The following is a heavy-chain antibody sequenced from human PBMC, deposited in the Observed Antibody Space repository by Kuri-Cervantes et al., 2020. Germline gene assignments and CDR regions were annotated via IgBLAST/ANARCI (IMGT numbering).Heavy chain of an antibody. Sequence: ESLEISCSVSGGSISSSSYHWVWIRQPPGKGLEWIGNIFYSGSTYYNPSLKSRLIISVDTSKNQFSLRLSSVTAADTAVYYGARGSGSYYEARYYFDYWGQGTLVTVSS. D-gene: IGHD1-26*01. CDR1: GGSISSSSYH. J-gene: IGHJ4*02. CDR3: ARGSGSYYEARYYFDY. CDR2: IFYSGST. V-gene: IGHV4-39*07.